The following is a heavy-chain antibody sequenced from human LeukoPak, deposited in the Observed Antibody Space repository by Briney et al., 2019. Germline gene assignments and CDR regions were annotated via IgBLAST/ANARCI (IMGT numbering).Heavy chain of an antibody. D-gene: IGHD7-27*01. Sequence: GASVKVSCKASGYTFTGYYMHWVRQAPGLGLEWMGWINPTSGDTNYLQKFQGRVIMTRDTSISTAYMELSRVRSDDTAVYYCARGDGDGPARRAFDIWGQGTMVTVSS. J-gene: IGHJ3*02. CDR1: GYTFTGYY. CDR3: ARGDGDGPARRAFDI. V-gene: IGHV1-2*02. CDR2: INPTSGDT.